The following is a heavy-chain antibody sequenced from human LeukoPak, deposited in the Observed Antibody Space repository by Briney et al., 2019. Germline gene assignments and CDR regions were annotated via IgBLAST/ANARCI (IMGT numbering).Heavy chain of an antibody. V-gene: IGHV4-59*08. Sequence: PSETLSLTCTVSGGSISGYYWSWIRQPPEKGLEWIDYIYYSGSTNYNPSLKSRVTISVDTSKNQFSLKLTSVTAADTAVYYCARRRFGAGTRRTLWYFDLWGRGTLVTVSS. J-gene: IGHJ2*01. CDR3: ARRRFGAGTRRTLWYFDL. CDR1: GGSISGYY. CDR2: IYYSGST. D-gene: IGHD6-19*01.